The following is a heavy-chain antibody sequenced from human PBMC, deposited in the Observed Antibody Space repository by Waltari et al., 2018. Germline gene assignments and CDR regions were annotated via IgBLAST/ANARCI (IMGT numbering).Heavy chain of an antibody. CDR2: IFSGDTT. CDR1: GLAARTSL. J-gene: IGHJ3*02. Sequence: EVQLMESGGGLVVPGGYLRLSCVASGLAARTSLMGWVRQARGKWLEWVSAIFSGDTTYYTDSVKGRFSTSRDNSKNTLFLQMNSLRAEDTAVYYCARVARGTLYDAFDIWGQGTMVTVSS. CDR3: ARVARGTLYDAFDI. D-gene: IGHD1-26*01. V-gene: IGHV3-66*01.